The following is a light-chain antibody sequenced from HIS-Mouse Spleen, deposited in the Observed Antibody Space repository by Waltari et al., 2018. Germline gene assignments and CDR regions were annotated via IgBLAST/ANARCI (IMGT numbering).Light chain of an antibody. J-gene: IGKJ2*01. CDR1: PSVLYSSNNKNY. CDR3: QQYYSTPYT. Sequence: DIVMTQSPDSLAVSRGAKTTIHCKSSPSVLYSSNNKNYLAWYQQKPGQPPKLLIYWASTRESGVPYRFSGSGSGTDFTLTISSLQAEDVAVYYCQQYYSTPYTFGQGTKLEIK. V-gene: IGKV4-1*01. CDR2: WAS.